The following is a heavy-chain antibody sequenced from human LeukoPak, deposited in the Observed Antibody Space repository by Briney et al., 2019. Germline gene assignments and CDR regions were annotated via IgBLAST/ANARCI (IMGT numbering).Heavy chain of an antibody. CDR3: AKRFYSDSSGYLGSLNY. CDR1: GFTFSNHA. CDR2: ISGGGGTT. D-gene: IGHD3-22*01. J-gene: IGHJ4*02. V-gene: IGHV3-23*01. Sequence: PTGGSLSLSCAASGFTFSNHAMSWVRQAPGKGLEWVSAISGGGGTTYYADSVRGRFTLSRDNSKNTVYLQLNSLRAEDTAVYYCAKRFYSDSSGYLGSLNYWGQGTLVTVSS.